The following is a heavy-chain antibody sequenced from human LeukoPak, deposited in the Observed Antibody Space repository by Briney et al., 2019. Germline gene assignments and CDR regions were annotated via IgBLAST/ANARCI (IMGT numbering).Heavy chain of an antibody. CDR2: MNPNSGNT. V-gene: IGHV1-8*01. Sequence: GASVKVSCKASGYTFTSYDINWVRQATGQGLEWMGWMNPNSGNTGYAQKFQGRVTMTRNTSISTAYMELSSLRSEDTAVCYCASSPELVVVAARHYYYYMDVWGKGTTVTISS. J-gene: IGHJ6*03. CDR3: ASSPELVVVAARHYYYYMDV. D-gene: IGHD2-15*01. CDR1: GYTFTSYD.